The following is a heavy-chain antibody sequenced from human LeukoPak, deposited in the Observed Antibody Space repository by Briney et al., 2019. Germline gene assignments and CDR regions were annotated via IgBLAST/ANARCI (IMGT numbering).Heavy chain of an antibody. CDR2: IIPIFGTA. D-gene: IGHD2-21*01. Sequence: GASVKVSCKASGGTFSSYTISWVRQAPGQGLEWMGGIIPIFGTANYAQKFQGRVTITADESTSTAHMNLSSLRSEDTAVYYCASTPLAYCGGDCYFGYWGQGTLVTVSS. CDR3: ASTPLAYCGGDCYFGY. CDR1: GGTFSSYT. J-gene: IGHJ4*02. V-gene: IGHV1-69*13.